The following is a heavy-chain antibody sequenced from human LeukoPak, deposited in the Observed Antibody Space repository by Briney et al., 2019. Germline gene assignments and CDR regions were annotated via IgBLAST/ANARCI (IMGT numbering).Heavy chain of an antibody. CDR1: GGSISSYY. CDR2: IYTSGST. Sequence: PSETLSLTCTVSGGSISSYYWSWIRQPPGKGLEWIGYIYTSGSTNYNPSLKSRVTISVDTSKNQSSLKLNSVTAADTAVYYCARLPLRSHFDYWGQGTLVTVSS. CDR3: ARLPLRSHFDY. J-gene: IGHJ4*02. V-gene: IGHV4-4*09.